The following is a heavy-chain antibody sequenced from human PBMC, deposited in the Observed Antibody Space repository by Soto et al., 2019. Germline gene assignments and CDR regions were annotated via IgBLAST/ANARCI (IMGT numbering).Heavy chain of an antibody. J-gene: IGHJ6*03. CDR1: GYTFTSYD. CDR2: MNPNSGNT. V-gene: IGHV1-8*01. D-gene: IGHD4-4*01. Sequence: GVSVKVSCKASGYTFTSYDINWVRQATGQGLEWMGWMNPNSGNTGYAQKFQGRVTMTRNTSISTAYMELSSLRSEDTAVYYCAIHGYSNPRTEYYYYYYMDVWGKGTTVTVSS. CDR3: AIHGYSNPRTEYYYYYYMDV.